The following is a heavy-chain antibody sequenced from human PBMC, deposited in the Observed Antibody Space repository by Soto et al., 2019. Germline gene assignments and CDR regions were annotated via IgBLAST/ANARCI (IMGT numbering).Heavy chain of an antibody. V-gene: IGHV3-23*01. J-gene: IGHJ4*02. CDR1: GFTFSSYA. D-gene: IGHD3-22*01. CDR3: AKDRLTMIVVVTHFDY. Sequence: EVQLLESGGGLVQPGGSLRLSCAASGFTFSSYAMSWVRQAPGKGLEWVSAISGSGGSTYYADSVKGRFTISRDNSKNTLYLQMNSLRAEDTAVYYCAKDRLTMIVVVTHFDYWGQGTLVTVSS. CDR2: ISGSGGST.